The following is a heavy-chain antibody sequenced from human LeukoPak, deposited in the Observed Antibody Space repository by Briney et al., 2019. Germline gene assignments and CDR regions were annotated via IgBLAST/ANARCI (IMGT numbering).Heavy chain of an antibody. CDR3: ARRYSCGSPDY. D-gene: IGHD5-18*01. V-gene: IGHV4-34*01. CDR1: GGSLSGYY. Sequence: DPSETLSLTCAVYGGSLSGYYWSWIRQPPGRGLEWIGEINHSGSTNYNPSLKSRVTISVDTSKNQFSLKLSSVTAADTAVYYCARRYSCGSPDYWGQGTLVTVSS. CDR2: INHSGST. J-gene: IGHJ4*02.